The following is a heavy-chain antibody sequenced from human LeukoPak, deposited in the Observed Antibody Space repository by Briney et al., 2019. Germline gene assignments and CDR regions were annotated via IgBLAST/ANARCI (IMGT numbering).Heavy chain of an antibody. CDR2: IFYSGST. J-gene: IGHJ4*02. Sequence: SETLSLICTVSGGSISSYYWSWIRQPPGKGLEGIGYIFYSGSTNYNPSLKSRVTISEDTSKNQFSLRLSSVTAADTAVYYCARSVAAAGTARFDYWGQGTLVTVSS. V-gene: IGHV4-59*01. CDR1: GGSISSYY. D-gene: IGHD6-13*01. CDR3: ARSVAAAGTARFDY.